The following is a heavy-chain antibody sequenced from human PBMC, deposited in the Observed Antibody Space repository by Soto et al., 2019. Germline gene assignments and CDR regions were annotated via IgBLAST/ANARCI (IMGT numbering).Heavy chain of an antibody. J-gene: IGHJ6*03. Sequence: GGSLRLSCAASGFTFSSYSMNWVRQAPGKGLEWVSSISSSSSYIYYADSVKGRFTISRDNAKNSLYLQMNSLRAEDTAVYYCARKEDYDFWSGYGFYYYYYMDVWGKGTTVTVSS. CDR3: ARKEDYDFWSGYGFYYYYYMDV. CDR2: ISSSSSYI. CDR1: GFTFSSYS. D-gene: IGHD3-3*01. V-gene: IGHV3-21*01.